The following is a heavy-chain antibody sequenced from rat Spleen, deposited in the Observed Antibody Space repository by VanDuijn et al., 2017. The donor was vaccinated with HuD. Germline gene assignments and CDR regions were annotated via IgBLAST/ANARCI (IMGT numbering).Heavy chain of an antibody. J-gene: IGHJ3*01. D-gene: IGHD1-12*01. Sequence: EVQLVESDGGLVQPGRSLKLSCAASGFTFSDYYMAWVRQAPTKGLEWVATIDYDGSSTYYRDSVKGRFTISRDNAKTTLYLQMDSLRSEDTATYYCARGDYDLHWFAYWGQGTLVTVSS. CDR1: GFTFSDYY. V-gene: IGHV5-29*01. CDR2: IDYDGSST. CDR3: ARGDYDLHWFAY.